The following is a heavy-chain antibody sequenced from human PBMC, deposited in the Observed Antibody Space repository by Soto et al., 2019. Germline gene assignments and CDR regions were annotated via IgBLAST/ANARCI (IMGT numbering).Heavy chain of an antibody. CDR3: ARVWSAMIVVVIGAFDI. D-gene: IGHD3-22*01. CDR2: ISAYNANT. CDR1: GYTLTSYD. J-gene: IGHJ3*02. Sequence: ASEKVSCMPSGYTLTSYDISWVGLAPRQGLEWMGWISAYNANTNYAQKLQGRVTMTTDTSTSTAYMELRSLRFDDSAVYYCARVWSAMIVVVIGAFDIWG. V-gene: IGHV1-18*01.